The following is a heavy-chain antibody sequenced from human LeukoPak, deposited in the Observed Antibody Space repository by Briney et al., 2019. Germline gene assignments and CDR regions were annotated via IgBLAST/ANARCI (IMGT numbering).Heavy chain of an antibody. D-gene: IGHD2-2*01. Sequence: ASVKVSCKAFGYTFTSNYMHWVRQAPGQGPEWMGVISPSGGSTTYAQKFQGRVTLTRDTSISTAYMELSRLRSDDTAVYYCARELADASFVVPAARGGYNWFDPWGQGTLVTVSS. J-gene: IGHJ5*02. CDR3: ARELADASFVVPAARGGYNWFDP. V-gene: IGHV1-46*01. CDR1: GYTFTSNY. CDR2: ISPSGGST.